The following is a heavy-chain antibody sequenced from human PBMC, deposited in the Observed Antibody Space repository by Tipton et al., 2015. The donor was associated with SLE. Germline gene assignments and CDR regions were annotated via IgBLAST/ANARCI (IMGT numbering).Heavy chain of an antibody. CDR1: GGSISSSSYY. CDR2: IYYSGST. D-gene: IGHD6-19*01. J-gene: IGHJ4*02. Sequence: TLSLTCTVSGGSISSSSYYWGWIRQPPGKGLEWIGSIYYSGSTYYNPSLKSRVTISVDTSKNQFSLKLSSVTAADTAVYYWARHYWQWLDAYYFDYWGQGTLVTVSS. V-gene: IGHV4-39*01. CDR3: ARHYWQWLDAYYFDY.